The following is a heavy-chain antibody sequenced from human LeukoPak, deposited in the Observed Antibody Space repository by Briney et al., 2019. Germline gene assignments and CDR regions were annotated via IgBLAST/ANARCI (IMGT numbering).Heavy chain of an antibody. CDR3: ANRDRMDY. CDR2: ISLSGGST. Sequence: QPGGSLRLSCAASGLTFSNYALSWVRQAPGKGLEWVSAISLSGGSTYHADSVRGRFTISRDNSKNTLYLQMNSLRAEDTAVYYCANRDRMDYWGQGTLVTVSS. V-gene: IGHV3-23*01. J-gene: IGHJ4*02. CDR1: GLTFSNYA.